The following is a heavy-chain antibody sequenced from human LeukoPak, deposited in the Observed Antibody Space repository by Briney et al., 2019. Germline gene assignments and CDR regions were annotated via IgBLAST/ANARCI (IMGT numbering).Heavy chain of an antibody. V-gene: IGHV3-7*01. CDR1: GFTFSSRDW. D-gene: IGHD3-3*01. Sequence: PGGSLRLSCVASGFTFSSRDWMTWVRQAPGRGLEWVANIKQDGSEKNYVDSVKGRFTISRDNAKNSLYLQMNSLRAEDTAVYYCARDGYDFWSGIDYWGQGTLVTVSS. CDR3: ARDGYDFWSGIDY. CDR2: IKQDGSEK. J-gene: IGHJ4*02.